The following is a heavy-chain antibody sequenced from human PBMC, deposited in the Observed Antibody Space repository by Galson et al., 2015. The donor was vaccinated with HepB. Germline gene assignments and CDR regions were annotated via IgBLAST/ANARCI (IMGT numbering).Heavy chain of an antibody. V-gene: IGHV1-46*01. D-gene: IGHD6-19*01. CDR3: AREGVAVAGPPNWYFDL. CDR2: INPSGGST. CDR1: GYTFTSYY. J-gene: IGHJ2*01. Sequence: QSGAEVKKPGESLRISCKGSGYTFTSYYMHWVRQAPGQGLEWMGIINPSGGSTSYAQKFQGRVTMTRDTSTSTVYMELSSLRSEDTAVYYCAREGVAVAGPPNWYFDLWGRGTLVTVSS.